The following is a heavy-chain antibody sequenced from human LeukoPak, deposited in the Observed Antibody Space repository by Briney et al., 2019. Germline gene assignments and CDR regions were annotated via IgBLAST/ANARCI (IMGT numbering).Heavy chain of an antibody. J-gene: IGHJ3*02. CDR1: GGSITGSSYY. V-gene: IGHV4-39*07. Sequence: SETLSLTCTVSGGSITGSSYYWGWIRQPPGKGLEWIGSVYYSGNTYYNSSLKSRVTISVDTSKNQFSLKLSSVTAADTAVYYCARDRTIRGYTFDMWGQGTMVTVSS. CDR2: VYYSGNT. D-gene: IGHD5-12*01. CDR3: ARDRTIRGYTFDM.